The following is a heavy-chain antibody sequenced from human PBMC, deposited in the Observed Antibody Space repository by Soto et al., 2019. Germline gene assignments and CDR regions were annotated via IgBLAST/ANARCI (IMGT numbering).Heavy chain of an antibody. CDR3: VWRYERSGDDHDH. V-gene: IGHV4-30-2*01. CDR2: IYDGGTT. J-gene: IGHJ5*02. Sequence: SETLSLTCGVSGGTFSNGGYSWGWIRQPPGKGMEWIGNIYDGGTTNYNQTLKNLITMSMDRSKNQFSLKVTSVTAADTAVYYCVWRYERSGDDHDHCGQGTLDTVSS. CDR1: GGTFSNGGYS. D-gene: IGHD4-17*01.